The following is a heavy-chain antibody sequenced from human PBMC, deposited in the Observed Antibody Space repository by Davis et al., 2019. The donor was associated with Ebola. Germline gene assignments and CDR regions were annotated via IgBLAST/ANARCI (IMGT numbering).Heavy chain of an antibody. J-gene: IGHJ5*02. CDR3: AKVALGGLIPT. V-gene: IGHV3-23*01. CDR1: GFTFDDYA. Sequence: GGSLRLSCAASGFTFDDYAMHWVRQAPGKGLEWVSLISGSGGSTYYADSMKGRFTISRDNSKNTLYLQMNSLRAEDTAVYYCAKVALGGLIPTWGQGTLVTVSS. CDR2: ISGSGGST. D-gene: IGHD6-13*01.